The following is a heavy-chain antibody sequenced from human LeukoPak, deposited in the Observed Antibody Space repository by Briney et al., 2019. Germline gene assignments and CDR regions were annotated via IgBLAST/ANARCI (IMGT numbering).Heavy chain of an antibody. V-gene: IGHV3-21*01. CDR2: ISSSSSYI. Sequence: SGGSLRLSCAASGFTFSSYSMNWVRQAPGKGLEWVSSISSSSSYIYYADSVKGRFTISRDNAKNSLYLQMNSLRAEDTAVYYCARAEGIAAAGNNWFDPWGQGTLVTVSS. D-gene: IGHD6-13*01. CDR3: ARAEGIAAAGNNWFDP. J-gene: IGHJ5*02. CDR1: GFTFSSYS.